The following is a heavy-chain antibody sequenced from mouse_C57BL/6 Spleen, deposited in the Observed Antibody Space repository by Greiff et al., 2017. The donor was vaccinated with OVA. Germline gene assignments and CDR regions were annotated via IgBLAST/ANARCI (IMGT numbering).Heavy chain of an antibody. Sequence: QVQLQQSGPELVKPGASVKISCKASGYAFSSSWMNWVKQRPGKGLEWIGRIYPGDGDTNYNGKFKGQATLSADKSSSTAYLQLSSLTSEDSAVYFCARDENWYCDVGGRETSVTVSS. CDR3: ARDENWYCDV. CDR2: IYPGDGDT. CDR1: GYAFSSSW. V-gene: IGHV1-82*01. J-gene: IGHJ1*03.